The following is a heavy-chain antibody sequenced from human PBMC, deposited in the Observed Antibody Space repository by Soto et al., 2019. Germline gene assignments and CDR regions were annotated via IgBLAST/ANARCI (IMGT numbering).Heavy chain of an antibody. CDR3: ARDVGIVAPILFDY. V-gene: IGHV1-8*01. J-gene: IGHJ4*02. CDR1: GYTFTSYD. CDR2: MNPNSGNT. Sequence: ASVKVSCKASGYTFTSYDINWVRQATGQGLEWMGWMNPNSGNTGYAQKFQGRVTMTRNTSISTAYMELSSLRSEDTAVYYCARDVGIVAPILFDYWGQGTLVTVSS. D-gene: IGHD1-26*01.